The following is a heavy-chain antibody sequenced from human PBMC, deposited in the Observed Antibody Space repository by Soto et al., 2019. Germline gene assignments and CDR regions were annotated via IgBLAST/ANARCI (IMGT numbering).Heavy chain of an antibody. D-gene: IGHD5-12*01. CDR2: INAYNGNT. CDR3: ARDSGYGIFDY. CDR1: GYTFTSYA. Sequence: QVQLVQSGAEVKKPGASVQVSCTASGYTFTSYAIRWVRQAPGQGLEWMGWINAYNGNTNYAQKLQGRVTMTTDTSTSTGYMELSSLRADGTAVYYCARDSGYGIFDYCGQGALVTVSS. V-gene: IGHV1-18*01. J-gene: IGHJ4*02.